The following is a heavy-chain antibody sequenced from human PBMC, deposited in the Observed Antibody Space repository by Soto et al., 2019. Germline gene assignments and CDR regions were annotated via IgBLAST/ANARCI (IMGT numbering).Heavy chain of an antibody. CDR2: ISSSSSTI. V-gene: IGHV3-48*02. J-gene: IGHJ6*02. Sequence: EVQLVESGGGLVQPGGSLRLSCAASGFTFSSYSMNWVRQAPGKGLEWVSYISSSSSTIYYADSVKGRFTISRDNAKNSLSLQMNSLRDEDTAVYYCAREVRRVYYYGMDVWGQGTTVTVSS. D-gene: IGHD3-10*01. CDR3: AREVRRVYYYGMDV. CDR1: GFTFSSYS.